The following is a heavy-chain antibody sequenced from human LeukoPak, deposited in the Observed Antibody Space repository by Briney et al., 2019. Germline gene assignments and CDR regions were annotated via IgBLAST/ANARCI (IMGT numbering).Heavy chain of an antibody. J-gene: IGHJ6*03. CDR1: GYTFTDYC. V-gene: IGHV1-2*02. CDR2: INANTGGT. Sequence: ASVKVSCKASGYTFTDYCLRWVRQAPGQGLEWMGRINANTGGTDYTQRFQGRVTMTRDTSITTGYMELRSLRSDDTAVYYCARAGDILILGYYYSYMDVWGKETTVTVSS. D-gene: IGHD3-16*01. CDR3: ARAGDILILGYYYSYMDV.